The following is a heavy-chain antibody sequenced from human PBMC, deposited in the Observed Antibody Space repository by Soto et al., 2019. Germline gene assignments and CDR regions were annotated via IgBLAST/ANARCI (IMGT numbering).Heavy chain of an antibody. V-gene: IGHV3-30-3*01. D-gene: IGHD2-21*01. CDR2: ISYDGSNK. J-gene: IGHJ4*02. CDR3: ARDPFGKIVYYFDY. Sequence: QVQLVESGGGVVQPGRSLRLSCAASGFTFSSYAMHWVRQAPGKGLEWVAVISYDGSNKYYADSVKGRFTISRDNSKNTLYLQMNSLRAEDTAVYYCARDPFGKIVYYFDYWGQGTLVTVSS. CDR1: GFTFSSYA.